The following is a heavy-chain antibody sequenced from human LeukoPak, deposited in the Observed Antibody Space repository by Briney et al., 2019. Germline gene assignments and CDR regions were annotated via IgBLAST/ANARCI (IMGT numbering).Heavy chain of an antibody. Sequence: ASVKVSCKASGYTFTTYEIHWVRQATGQGLEWMGWMNPNSGNTGYVQNFQGRVTITRTTSINTAYMELSSLRSEDTAVYYCARWDDILTGQPSNYWGQGTLVTVSS. CDR3: ARWDDILTGQPSNY. V-gene: IGHV1-8*03. CDR2: MNPNSGNT. CDR1: GYTFTTYE. D-gene: IGHD3-9*01. J-gene: IGHJ4*01.